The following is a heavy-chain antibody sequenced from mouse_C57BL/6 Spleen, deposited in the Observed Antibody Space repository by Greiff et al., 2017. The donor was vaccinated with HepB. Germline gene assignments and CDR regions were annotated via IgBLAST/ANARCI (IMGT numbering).Heavy chain of an antibody. V-gene: IGHV1-9*01. CDR2: ILPGSGST. CDR1: GYTFTGYW. D-gene: IGHD1-1*01. CDR3: ARRDFTTVVASSAMDY. Sequence: QVQLQQSGAELMKPGASVKLSCKATGYTFTGYWIEWVKQRPGHGLEWIGEILPGSGSTNYNEKFKGKATFTADTSSNTAYMQLSSLTTEDSAVYYCARRDFTTVVASSAMDYWGQGTSVTVSS. J-gene: IGHJ4*01.